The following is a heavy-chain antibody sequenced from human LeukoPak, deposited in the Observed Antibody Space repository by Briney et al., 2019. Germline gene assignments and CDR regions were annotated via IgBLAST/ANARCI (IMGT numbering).Heavy chain of an antibody. CDR3: ARGLFGELRRPYYFDC. Sequence: GGSLRLSCAASGFTVSSNYMNWVRQAPGKGLEWVSVIYSGGSTYHADSVKGRFTISRDTSKNAVYLQMNSLRAEDTAVYYCARGLFGELRRPYYFDCWGQGTLVTASS. D-gene: IGHD3-10*02. J-gene: IGHJ4*02. CDR2: IYSGGST. V-gene: IGHV3-66*01. CDR1: GFTVSSNY.